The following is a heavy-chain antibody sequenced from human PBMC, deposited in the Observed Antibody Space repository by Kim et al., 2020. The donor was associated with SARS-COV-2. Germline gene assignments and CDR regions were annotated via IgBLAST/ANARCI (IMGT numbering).Heavy chain of an antibody. D-gene: IGHD6-19*01. V-gene: IGHV3-21*01. CDR2: ISSSSSYI. J-gene: IGHJ4*02. CDR3: ARGSTSSGWYDVEY. CDR1: GFTFISYS. Sequence: GGSLRLSCAASGFTFISYSMNWVRQAPGKGLEWVSSISSSSSYIYYADSVRGRFTISRDNAKISLFLHKNSRRAEDTAVYYCARGSTSSGWYDVEYWGQGTLVTVSS.